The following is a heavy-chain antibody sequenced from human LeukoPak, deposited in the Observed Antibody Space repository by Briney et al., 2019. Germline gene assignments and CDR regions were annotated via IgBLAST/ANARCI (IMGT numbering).Heavy chain of an antibody. D-gene: IGHD6-13*01. CDR3: ARDQKPYSSSWYRRGDAFDI. Sequence: ASVKVSCKASGYTFTIYGISWVRQAPGQGLEWMGWISAYNGNTNYAQKLQGRVTMTTDTSTSTAYMELRSLRSDDTAVYYCARDQKPYSSSWYRRGDAFDIWGQGTMVTVSS. CDR2: ISAYNGNT. CDR1: GYTFTIYG. V-gene: IGHV1-18*01. J-gene: IGHJ3*02.